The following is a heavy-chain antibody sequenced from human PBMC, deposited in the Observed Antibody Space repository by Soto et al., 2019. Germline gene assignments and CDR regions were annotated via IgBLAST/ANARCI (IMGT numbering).Heavy chain of an antibody. J-gene: IGHJ4*02. CDR3: ARGSGYCSSTSCYKLYYFDY. CDR1: GDSISSSTYY. Sequence: SSETLSLTCTVSGDSISSSTYYWGWIRQSPGKGLEWIGYIYYSGSTYYNPSLKSRVTISVDTSKNQFSLKLSSVTAADTAVYYCARGSGYCSSTSCYKLYYFDYWGQGTLVTVSS. D-gene: IGHD2-2*02. CDR2: IYYSGST. V-gene: IGHV4-31*03.